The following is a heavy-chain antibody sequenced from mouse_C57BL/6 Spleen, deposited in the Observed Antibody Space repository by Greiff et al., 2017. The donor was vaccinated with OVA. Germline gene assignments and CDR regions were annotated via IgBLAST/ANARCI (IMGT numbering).Heavy chain of an antibody. CDR1: GYTFTSYW. CDR3: ARSGSGYENAMEY. V-gene: IGHV1-50*01. Sequence: QVQLKQPGAELVKPGASVKLSCKASGYTFTSYWMQWVKQRPGQGLEWIGEIDPSDSYTNYNQKFKGKATLTVDTSSSTAYMQLSSLTSEDSAVYYCARSGSGYENAMEYRGQGTSVTVAS. CDR2: IDPSDSYT. J-gene: IGHJ4*01. D-gene: IGHD3-2*02.